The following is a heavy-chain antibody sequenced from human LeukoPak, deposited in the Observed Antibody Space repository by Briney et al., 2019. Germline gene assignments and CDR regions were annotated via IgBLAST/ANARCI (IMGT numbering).Heavy chain of an antibody. Sequence: PSETLSLTCAVYGGSFSGYYWSWTRQPPGKGLEWIGEINHSGSTNYNPSLKSRVTISVDTSKNQFSLKLSSVTAADTAVYYCARATSQSPRFYYYYMDVWGKGTTVTVSS. CDR2: INHSGST. D-gene: IGHD3-16*01. V-gene: IGHV4-34*01. CDR3: ARATSQSPRFYYYYMDV. CDR1: GGSFSGYY. J-gene: IGHJ6*03.